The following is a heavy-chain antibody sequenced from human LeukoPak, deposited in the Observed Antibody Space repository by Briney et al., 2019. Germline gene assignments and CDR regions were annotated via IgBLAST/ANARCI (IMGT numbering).Heavy chain of an antibody. CDR3: AKSHTSGPGDY. J-gene: IGHJ4*02. CDR2: ISYDGSNK. Sequence: GGSLRLSCAAFEFTFSSYGMHWVRQAPGKGLEWVAVISYDGSNKYYADSVKGRFTISRDNSKNTLYLQMNSLRAEDTAVYYCAKSHTSGPGDYWGQGTLVTVSS. CDR1: EFTFSSYG. D-gene: IGHD6-19*01. V-gene: IGHV3-30*18.